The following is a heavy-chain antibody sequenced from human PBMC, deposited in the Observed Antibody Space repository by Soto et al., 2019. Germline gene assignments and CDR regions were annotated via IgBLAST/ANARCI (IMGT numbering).Heavy chain of an antibody. CDR2: IYYSGST. CDR1: GGSISSSSYY. Sequence: PSETLSLTCTVSGGSISSSSYYWGWIRQPPGKGLEWIGSIYYSGSTYYNPSLKSRVTISVDTSKNQFSLKLSSVTAADTAVYYCARLVLAAAGYYYYYGMDVWGQGTTVTVSS. D-gene: IGHD6-13*01. J-gene: IGHJ6*02. V-gene: IGHV4-39*01. CDR3: ARLVLAAAGYYYYYGMDV.